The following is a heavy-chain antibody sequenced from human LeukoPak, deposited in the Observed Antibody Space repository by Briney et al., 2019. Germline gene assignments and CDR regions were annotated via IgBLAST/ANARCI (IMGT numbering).Heavy chain of an antibody. V-gene: IGHV3-11*03. CDR1: GFTFSDYY. CDR2: ISSSSTYT. Sequence: GGSLRLSCAASGFTFSDYYMSWIRQAPGKGLEWLSYISSSSTYTNYADSVKGRFTISRDNAKNSLYLQMNSLGAEDTAVYYCAIYRSYGDRDYWGQGTLVTVSS. D-gene: IGHD4-17*01. J-gene: IGHJ4*02. CDR3: AIYRSYGDRDY.